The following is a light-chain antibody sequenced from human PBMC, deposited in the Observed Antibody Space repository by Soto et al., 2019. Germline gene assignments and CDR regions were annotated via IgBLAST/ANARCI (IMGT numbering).Light chain of an antibody. CDR2: DAY. V-gene: IGKV3-11*01. Sequence: EIVLTQSPATLSLSPVERATLSCSASQRVSSYLAWYQQKPGQATSLLLYDAYNRATGIPARLSGSGSMTDFTLTISSRETEDFAVYDSQQRSNWPQTFVQGTKVEFK. CDR1: QRVSSY. CDR3: QQRSNWPQT. J-gene: IGKJ1*01.